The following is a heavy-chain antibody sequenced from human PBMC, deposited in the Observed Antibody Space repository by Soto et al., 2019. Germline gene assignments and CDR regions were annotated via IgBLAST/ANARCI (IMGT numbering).Heavy chain of an antibody. V-gene: IGHV3-15*01. CDR1: GINSSRAW. CDR2: IKSKFDGETI. Sequence: EVQLVESGGGLVKPGGSLRLSCAASGINSSRAWMSWVRQAPGKGLEWVGRIKSKFDGETIDYAAPVKGRFTISRDDSKNIVYLQMNSLNTEDTAVYYCATGLLRYYAYWGHGTLVTVSS. J-gene: IGHJ4*01. D-gene: IGHD3-9*01. CDR3: ATGLLRYYAY.